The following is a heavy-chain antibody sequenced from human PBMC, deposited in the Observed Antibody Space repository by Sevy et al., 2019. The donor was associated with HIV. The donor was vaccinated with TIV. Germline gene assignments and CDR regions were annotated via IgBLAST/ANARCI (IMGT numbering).Heavy chain of an antibody. V-gene: IGHV3-30-3*01. CDR1: GFTFSSYA. CDR2: ISYDGSNK. CDR3: ARDRSRGYSGYDGYYYYGMDV. J-gene: IGHJ6*02. Sequence: GGSLRLSCAASGFTFSSYAMHWVRQAPGKGLEWVAVISYDGSNKYYADSVKGRFTISRDNSKNTLYLQMNSLRAEDTAGYYCARDRSRGYSGYDGYYYYGMDVWGQGTTVTVSS. D-gene: IGHD5-12*01.